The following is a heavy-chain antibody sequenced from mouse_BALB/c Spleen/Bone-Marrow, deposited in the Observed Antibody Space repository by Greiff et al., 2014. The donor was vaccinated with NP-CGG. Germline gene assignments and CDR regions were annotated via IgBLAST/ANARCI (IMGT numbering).Heavy chain of an antibody. CDR1: GFSLSSYG. J-gene: IGHJ4*01. D-gene: IGHD1-1*01. Sequence: VKLEESGPGLVAPSQSLSITCTVSGFSLSSYGVHWVRQPPGKGLEWLGVIWAGGSTNYNSALMSRLSISKDNSKSQVFLKMKSLQTDDTAMYYCARPYYYGSYYAMDYWGQGTSVTVSS. CDR2: IWAGGST. CDR3: ARPYYYGSYYAMDY. V-gene: IGHV2-9*02.